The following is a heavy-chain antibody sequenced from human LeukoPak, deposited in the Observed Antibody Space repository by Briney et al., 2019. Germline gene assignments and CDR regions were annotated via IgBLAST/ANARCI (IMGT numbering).Heavy chain of an antibody. Sequence: SETLSLTCTVSGGSISSGGYYWRWIRQHPGKGLEWIGYIYYSGSTYYNPSLKSRVTISVDTSKNQFSLKLSSVTAADTAVYYCARDKQRFSGTRADDAFDIWGQGTMVTVSS. CDR2: IYYSGST. CDR3: ARDKQRFSGTRADDAFDI. V-gene: IGHV4-31*03. D-gene: IGHD1-7*01. CDR1: GGSISSGGYY. J-gene: IGHJ3*02.